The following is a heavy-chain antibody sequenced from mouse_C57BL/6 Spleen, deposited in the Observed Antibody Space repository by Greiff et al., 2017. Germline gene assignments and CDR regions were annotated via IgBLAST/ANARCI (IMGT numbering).Heavy chain of an antibody. V-gene: IGHV1-5*01. CDR2: IYPGNSDT. J-gene: IGHJ2*01. D-gene: IGHD4-1*01. CDR1: GYTFTSYW. CDR3: TRYWEGDFDY. Sequence: VQLQQSGTVLARPGASVKMSCKTSGYTFTSYWLHWVKQRPGQGLEWIGAIYPGNSDTSYNQKFKGKAKLTAVTSASTAYMELRRLTNEDSAVYYCTRYWEGDFDYWGQGTTLTVSS.